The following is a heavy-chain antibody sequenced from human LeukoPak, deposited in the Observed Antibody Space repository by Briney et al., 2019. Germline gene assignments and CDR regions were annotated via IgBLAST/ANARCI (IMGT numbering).Heavy chain of an antibody. Sequence: GGSLRLSCAASGFTFSSYTMNWVRQAPGKGLEWVSYISSDSSTIYYADSVRGRFTISRDNAKNSLYLQMNSLRAEDTTVYYCAKDTGDAHHSDYWGQGTLVTVSS. D-gene: IGHD3-16*01. J-gene: IGHJ4*02. CDR3: AKDTGDAHHSDY. V-gene: IGHV3-48*01. CDR2: ISSDSSTI. CDR1: GFTFSSYT.